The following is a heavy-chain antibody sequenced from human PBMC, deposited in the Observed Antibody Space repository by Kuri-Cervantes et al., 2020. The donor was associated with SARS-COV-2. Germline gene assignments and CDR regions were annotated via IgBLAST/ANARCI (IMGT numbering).Heavy chain of an antibody. Sequence: GGSLRLSCAASGFTFSESAMRWVRQAPGKGLEWISAISASGSSTYYADAVQGRFTISRDNSKNTLYLQMNGLRADDTAVYYCAKARGVTATFHFYYYGMDVWGQGTTVTVSS. CDR3: AKARGVTATFHFYYYGMDV. CDR1: GFTFSESA. CDR2: ISASGSST. D-gene: IGHD2-21*02. V-gene: IGHV3-23*01. J-gene: IGHJ6*02.